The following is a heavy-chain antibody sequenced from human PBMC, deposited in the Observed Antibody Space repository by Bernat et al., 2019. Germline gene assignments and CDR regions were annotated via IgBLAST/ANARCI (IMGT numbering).Heavy chain of an antibody. CDR2: IWYDGSNK. CDR1: GFTFSSYG. CDR3: ARNPGWGAAAGNYYCYGMDV. D-gene: IGHD6-13*01. J-gene: IGHJ6*02. V-gene: IGHV3-33*01. Sequence: QVQLVESGGGVVQPGRSLRLSCAASGFTFSSYGMHLVRQAPGKGLEWVAVIWYDGSNKYYADSVKGRFTIYRDNSKDTLYLQMNSLRAEDTAVYYCARNPGWGAAAGNYYCYGMDVWGQGTTVTVSS.